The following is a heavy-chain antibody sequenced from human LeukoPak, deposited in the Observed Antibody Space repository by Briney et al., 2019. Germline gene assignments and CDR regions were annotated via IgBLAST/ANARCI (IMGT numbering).Heavy chain of an antibody. Sequence: PGGSLRLSCLASGFHLSSYPMSSVRQIPAGGLECVATVDGGGHATFHAALVTGRFTVCRENIGNTLFLQMDSLRVDDTALYYCAKSLATAGATVLDFWGPGTLVTVSS. CDR3: AKSLATAGATVLDF. J-gene: IGHJ4*02. D-gene: IGHD1-26*01. CDR2: VDGGGHAT. V-gene: IGHV3-23*01. CDR1: GFHLSSYP.